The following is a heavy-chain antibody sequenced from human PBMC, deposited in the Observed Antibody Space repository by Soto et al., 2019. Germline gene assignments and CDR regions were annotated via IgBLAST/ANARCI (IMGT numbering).Heavy chain of an antibody. CDR2: IIPIFGTA. CDR1: VGTFSSYA. D-gene: IGHD4-17*01. Sequence: QVQLVQSGAEVKKPGSSVKVSCKASVGTFSSYAISWVRQAPGQGLEWMGGIIPIFGTANYAQKFQGRVTITADESTSTAYMELSSLRSEDTAVYYCARAQAPRGVTTVTTRAFDYWGQGTLVTVSS. CDR3: ARAQAPRGVTTVTTRAFDY. J-gene: IGHJ4*02. V-gene: IGHV1-69*12.